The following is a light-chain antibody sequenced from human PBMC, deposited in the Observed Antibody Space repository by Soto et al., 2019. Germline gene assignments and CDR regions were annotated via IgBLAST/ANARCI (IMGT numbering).Light chain of an antibody. CDR1: QSVSSSY. J-gene: IGKJ1*01. CDR3: QQYGSSTGT. V-gene: IGKV3-20*01. Sequence: EIVLTQSPGTLSLSPGERATLSCSASQSVSSSYLAWYQQKPGQAPRLRIYSASSRATGIPDRFSGSGAGTDFTLTITRLEPEDFAMYYCQQYGSSTGTFGQGTKVDIK. CDR2: SAS.